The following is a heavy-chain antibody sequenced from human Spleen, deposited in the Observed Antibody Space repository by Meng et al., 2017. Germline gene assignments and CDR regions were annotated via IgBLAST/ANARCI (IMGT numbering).Heavy chain of an antibody. D-gene: IGHD6-13*01. V-gene: IGHV1-3*01. CDR3: ARDSNGIASALRT. CDR2: INAGTGNT. Sequence: QVQLVQSGAEVKKPGASVKVSCKASGYTFTSYAMHWVRQAPGQRLEWMGWINAGTGNTKYSQKFQGRVTMTTETSTSTAYMELRSLRSDDTAVYYCARDSNGIASALRTWGQGTLVTVSS. CDR1: GYTFTSYA. J-gene: IGHJ5*02.